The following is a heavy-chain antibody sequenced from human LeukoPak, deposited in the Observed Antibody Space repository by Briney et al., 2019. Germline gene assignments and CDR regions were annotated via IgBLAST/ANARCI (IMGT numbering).Heavy chain of an antibody. V-gene: IGHV1-2*02. CDR3: AQTFSDYYYYGMDV. CDR1: GYTLTGYY. CDR2: INPNSGGT. Sequence: ASVKVSRKASGYTLTGYYMHWVRQAPGQGLEWMGWINPNSGGTNYAQKFQGRVTMTRDTSISTAYMELSRLRSDDTAVYYCAQTFSDYYYYGMDVWGQGTTVTVSS. J-gene: IGHJ6*02.